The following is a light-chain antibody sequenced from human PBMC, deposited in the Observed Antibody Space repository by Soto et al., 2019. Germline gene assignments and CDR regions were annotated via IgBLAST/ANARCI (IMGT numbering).Light chain of an antibody. V-gene: IGKV1-8*01. CDR2: HAS. Sequence: AIRMTQSPSSLSASTGDTVTITCRASQDIGNFLAWYQQKPGKAPKVLIYHASFLEGGVPSRFSGSGSGTDFTLTINYLQSEDFASYYCQHYHSYPITFGQGTRLDMK. CDR3: QHYHSYPIT. CDR1: QDIGNF. J-gene: IGKJ5*01.